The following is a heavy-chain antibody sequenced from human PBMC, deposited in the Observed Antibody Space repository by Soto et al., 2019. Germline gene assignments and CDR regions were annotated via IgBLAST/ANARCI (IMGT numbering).Heavy chain of an antibody. J-gene: IGHJ3*02. V-gene: IGHV1-69*13. CDR2: IVPISGTT. CDR3: ARSGVVVNAFDI. Sequence: SVKVSCKVSGGTFNYYAINWARQAPGQGLEWMGGIVPISGTTNYAQKFQGGVTITADESTSTAYMELSSLRSEDTAVYYCARSGVVVNAFDIWGQGTLVTVSS. CDR1: GGTFNYYA. D-gene: IGHD2-21*01.